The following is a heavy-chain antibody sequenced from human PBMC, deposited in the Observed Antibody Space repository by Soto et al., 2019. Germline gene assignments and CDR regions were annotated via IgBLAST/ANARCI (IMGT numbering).Heavy chain of an antibody. CDR2: IVVGSGNT. CDR1: GFTFTSSA. Sequence: ASVKVSCKASGFTFTSSAVQWVRQARGQRLEWIGWIVVGSGNTNYAQKFQERVTITRDMSTSTAYMELSSLRSEDTAVYNCAADTPYSSSTEVYYSYGMDVWGQGTTVTVSS. CDR3: AADTPYSSSTEVYYSYGMDV. V-gene: IGHV1-58*01. J-gene: IGHJ6*02. D-gene: IGHD6-6*01.